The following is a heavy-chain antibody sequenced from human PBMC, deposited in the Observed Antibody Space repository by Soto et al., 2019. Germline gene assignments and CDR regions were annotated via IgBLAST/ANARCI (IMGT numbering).Heavy chain of an antibody. J-gene: IGHJ3*02. V-gene: IGHV3-13*01. Sequence: EVQLVESGGGLVKPGGSLRLSCAASGFTFSSYDMHWVRQATGKGLEWVSAIGTAGDTYYPGSVKGRFTISRENAKNSLYLQMNSLRAGDTAVYYCARGVEMNAFDIWGQGTMVTVSS. CDR3: ARGVEMNAFDI. CDR1: GFTFSSYD. CDR2: IGTAGDT. D-gene: IGHD2-15*01.